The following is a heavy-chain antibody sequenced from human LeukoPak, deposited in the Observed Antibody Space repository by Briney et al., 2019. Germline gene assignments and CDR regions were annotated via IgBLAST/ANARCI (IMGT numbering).Heavy chain of an antibody. V-gene: IGHV4-34*01. CDR3: ARGLYCRATGCCTSHPYMDG. Sequence: SETLSLTCAVYGGSFSDYHWTWIRQPPGKGLEWVGEINHSGSTNYNPSLKSRVTISVDTSKNQFSLNLSSVTAADTAVYFCARGLYCRATGCCTSHPYMDGWDKGTTVTVSS. D-gene: IGHD2-2*02. CDR2: INHSGST. J-gene: IGHJ6*04. CDR1: GGSFSDYH.